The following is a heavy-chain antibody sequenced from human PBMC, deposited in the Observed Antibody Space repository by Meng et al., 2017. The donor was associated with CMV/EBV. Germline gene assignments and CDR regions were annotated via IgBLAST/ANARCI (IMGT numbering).Heavy chain of an antibody. CDR3: ARAIVLMVYAENWFDP. D-gene: IGHD2-8*01. Sequence: LQLQESGPGLVKPSDTLSPPCTVSGGSISSSSYYWGWIRQPPGKGLEWIGSIYYSGSTYYNPSLKSRVTISVDTSKNQFSLKLSSVTAADTAVYYCARAIVLMVYAENWFDPWGQGTLVTVSS. V-gene: IGHV4-39*07. CDR1: GGSISSSSYY. CDR2: IYYSGST. J-gene: IGHJ5*02.